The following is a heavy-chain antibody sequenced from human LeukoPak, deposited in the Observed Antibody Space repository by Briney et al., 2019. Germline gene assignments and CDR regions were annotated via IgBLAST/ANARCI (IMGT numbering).Heavy chain of an antibody. CDR2: INWNSDTK. D-gene: IGHD4-23*01. V-gene: IGHV3-9*01. CDR1: GFAFHNYA. J-gene: IGHJ6*02. CDR3: AKDTGGNGAYFYAMDV. Sequence: PGRSLRLSCVGSGFAFHNYAMHCVRRPPGKGLEWVSAINWNSDTKAYADSVKGRFTISRDRARNYLYLQMDSLRPEDTALYYCAKDTGGNGAYFYAMDVWGQGTSVTVSS.